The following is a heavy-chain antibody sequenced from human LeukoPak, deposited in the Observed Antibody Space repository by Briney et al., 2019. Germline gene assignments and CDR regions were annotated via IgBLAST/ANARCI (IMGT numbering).Heavy chain of an antibody. D-gene: IGHD6-19*01. CDR1: GXSISSYY. V-gene: IGHV4-39*01. CDR2: IYYSGST. Sequence: SETLSLTCTVSGXSISSYYWGWIRQPPGKGLEWIGNIYYSGSTYYSPSLKSRVTISVDTSKNLFSLKLSSVTAADTAVYYCARHLFSGGWYHVDSWGQGTLVTVSS. CDR3: ARHLFSGGWYHVDS. J-gene: IGHJ4*02.